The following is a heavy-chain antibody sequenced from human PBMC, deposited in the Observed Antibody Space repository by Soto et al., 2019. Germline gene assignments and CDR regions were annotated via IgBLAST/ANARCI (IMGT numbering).Heavy chain of an antibody. Sequence: GGSLTLSCVASGFTFSSYSMDWVRQAPGKGLEWVSSISSNRTYIYYADSVKGRFTISRDNSKNTVYLQLNSLRAEDTAVYYCAKDLTYSSSWYRPYYYYYGMDVWGQGTTVNAP. J-gene: IGHJ6*02. CDR3: AKDLTYSSSWYRPYYYYYGMDV. V-gene: IGHV3-21*04. D-gene: IGHD6-13*01. CDR2: ISSNRTYI. CDR1: GFTFSSYS.